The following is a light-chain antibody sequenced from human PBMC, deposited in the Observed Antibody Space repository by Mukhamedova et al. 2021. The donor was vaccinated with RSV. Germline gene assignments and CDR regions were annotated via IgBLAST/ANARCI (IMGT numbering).Light chain of an antibody. CDR2: GAS. V-gene: IGKV1-12*01. Sequence: WYQRRVHGKAPKLLITGASNFQSGVPSRFSGSGSGTHFTLNISSLQPEDFATYYCQQAHSFPPTFGQGTRLEI. J-gene: IGKJ2*01. CDR3: QQAHSFPPT.